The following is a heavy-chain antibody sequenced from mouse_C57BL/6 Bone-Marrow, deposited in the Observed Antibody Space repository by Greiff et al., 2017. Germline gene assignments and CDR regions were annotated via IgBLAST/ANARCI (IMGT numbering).Heavy chain of an antibody. V-gene: IGHV1-82*01. CDR3: ARYDCDRYYFDY. CDR1: GYAFSSSW. J-gene: IGHJ2*01. Sequence: QVQLQQSGPELVKPGASVKISCKASGYAFSSSWMNWVKQRPGKGLEWIGRIYPGDGDTNYNGKFKGKATLTADKSSSTASMQLSSLTSEDSAVYFCARYDCDRYYFDYWGQGTTLTVSA. D-gene: IGHD2-4*01. CDR2: IYPGDGDT.